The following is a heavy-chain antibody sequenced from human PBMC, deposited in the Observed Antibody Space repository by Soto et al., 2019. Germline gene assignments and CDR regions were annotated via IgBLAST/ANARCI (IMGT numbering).Heavy chain of an antibody. D-gene: IGHD6-13*01. CDR2: IYPGDSET. V-gene: IGHV5-51*01. CDR1: GYSFTSYW. J-gene: IGHJ4*02. CDR3: ARSPRSSPYFDY. Sequence: PGESLKISCKGSGYSFTSYWIAWVRQLPGKGLEYMGIIYPGDSETRYSPSFHGKVTISADRSIGTAYLQWSSLEASDSAFYFCARSPRSSPYFDYWGQGALVTV.